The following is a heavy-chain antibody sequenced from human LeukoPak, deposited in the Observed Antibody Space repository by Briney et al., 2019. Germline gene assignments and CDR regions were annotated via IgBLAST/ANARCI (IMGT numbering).Heavy chain of an antibody. Sequence: ASVTVSCKASGYTFTGYYMHWVRQAPGQGLEWMGWINPSSGGAKYAQNFQGRVIMTTDTSISTAYMELSSLRSDDTAVYYCARSSPPTYYHFYYYMDVWGKGSTVTVSS. J-gene: IGHJ6*03. D-gene: IGHD6-13*01. CDR3: ARSSPPTYYHFYYYMDV. CDR2: INPSSGGA. CDR1: GYTFTGYY. V-gene: IGHV1-2*02.